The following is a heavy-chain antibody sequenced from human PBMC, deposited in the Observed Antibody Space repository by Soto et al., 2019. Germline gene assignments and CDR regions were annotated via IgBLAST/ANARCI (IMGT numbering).Heavy chain of an antibody. CDR2: IIPMFRTT. V-gene: IGHV1-69*12. CDR1: GDTFDTYT. J-gene: IGHJ3*01. Sequence: QVQLVQSGTEVRKPGSSVNVSCQASGDTFDTYTFSWVRQAPGQGLQWMGEIIPMFRTTNYAPRFQGRLTLTADDSTRIVYMELNSLTFEDTAVYYCAGGDGGAGAFALWGQGTMIAVSS. CDR3: AGGDGGAGAFAL. D-gene: IGHD1-26*01.